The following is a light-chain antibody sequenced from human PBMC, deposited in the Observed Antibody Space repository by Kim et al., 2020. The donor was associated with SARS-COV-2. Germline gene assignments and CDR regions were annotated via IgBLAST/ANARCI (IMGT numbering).Light chain of an antibody. CDR1: SGHSNYA. CDR3: QSWGSGIWV. Sequence: QLVLTQSPSASASLGASVKLTCTLSSGHSNYAIAWHQQQTEKGPRYLMKVNSDGSHKKGDGIPDRFSGYSSGAERYLTISSLQSEDEGDYYCQSWGSGIWVFGGGTQLNVL. V-gene: IGLV4-69*01. CDR2: VNSDGSH. J-gene: IGLJ3*02.